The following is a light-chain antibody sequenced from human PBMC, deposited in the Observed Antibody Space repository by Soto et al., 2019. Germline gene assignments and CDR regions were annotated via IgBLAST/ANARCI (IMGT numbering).Light chain of an antibody. J-gene: IGLJ2*01. CDR1: GSDVGTYNL. Sequence: QSALTQPDSVSGSPGQSITISCTAAGSDVGTYNLVSWYQQHPGKAPKLVIYEVTKRPSGASNRFSGSKSGNTASLTISSLQAEYEADYDCCSYTRSDTVVFGGGTKLTVL. CDR2: EVT. CDR3: CSYTRSDTVV. V-gene: IGLV2-23*02.